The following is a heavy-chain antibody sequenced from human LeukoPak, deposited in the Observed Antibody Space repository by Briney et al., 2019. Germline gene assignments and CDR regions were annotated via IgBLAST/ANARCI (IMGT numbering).Heavy chain of an antibody. CDR3: ARDNYDYVWGSYRYYDH. Sequence: GGSLRLSCAASGFTFSSYWMHWVRQAPGKGLVWISRINSDGSSTSYADSVKGRFTISRDNAKNTLYLQMNSLRAEDTAVYYCARDNYDYVWGSYRYYDHWGQGTLVTVSS. D-gene: IGHD3-16*02. V-gene: IGHV3-74*01. J-gene: IGHJ4*02. CDR1: GFTFSSYW. CDR2: INSDGSST.